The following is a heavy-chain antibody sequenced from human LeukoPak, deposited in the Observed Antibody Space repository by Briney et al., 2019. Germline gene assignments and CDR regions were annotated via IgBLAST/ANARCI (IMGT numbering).Heavy chain of an antibody. CDR2: INHDGGDK. CDR3: AITGGPTVTAFDL. J-gene: IGHJ4*02. V-gene: IGHV3-7*02. Sequence: GGSLRLSCVASGFIFRNYWMSWVRQAPGKGLEWVANINHDGGDKNYVDSVKGRFTISRDNAKSSLYLQMNSLRVEDTAVYYCAITGGPTVTAFDLWGQGILVSVSS. D-gene: IGHD4-17*01. CDR1: GFIFRNYW.